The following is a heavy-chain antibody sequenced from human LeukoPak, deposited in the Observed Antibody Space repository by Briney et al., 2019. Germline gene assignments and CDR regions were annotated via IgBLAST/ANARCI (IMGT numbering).Heavy chain of an antibody. Sequence: SETLSLTCTVSGYSITSGYFWGWIRQPPGKGLEWIGSIYHSGSTNYNPSLKSRVIMSVDTSKNQFSLKLSSVTAADTAVYYCARDRYYYDTSGDAFDMWGQGTMVTVSS. D-gene: IGHD3-22*01. CDR2: IYHSGST. CDR3: ARDRYYYDTSGDAFDM. V-gene: IGHV4-38-2*02. J-gene: IGHJ3*02. CDR1: GYSITSGYF.